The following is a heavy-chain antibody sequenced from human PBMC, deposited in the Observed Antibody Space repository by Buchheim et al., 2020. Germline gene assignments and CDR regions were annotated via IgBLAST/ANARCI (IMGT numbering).Heavy chain of an antibody. J-gene: IGHJ6*02. V-gene: IGHV4-34*01. CDR2: INHSGST. D-gene: IGHD6-13*01. CDR1: GGSFSGYY. CDR3: ARDSTSSSCPMDV. Sequence: QVQLQQWGAGLLKPSETLSLTCAVSGGSFSGYYWSWIRQPPGKGLEWIGEINHSGSTNYNPSLKSRVTISVDTSKNQFSLKLSSVTAADTAVYYCARDSTSSSCPMDVWGQGTT.